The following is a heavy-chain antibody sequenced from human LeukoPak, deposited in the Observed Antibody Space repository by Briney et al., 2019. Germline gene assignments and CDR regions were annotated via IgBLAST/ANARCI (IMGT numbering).Heavy chain of an antibody. CDR1: GFTFSDYY. Sequence: GGSLRLSCAASGFTFSDYYMSWIRQAPGKGLGWVSYISSSGSTIYYADSVKGRFTISRDNAKNSLYLQMNSLRAEDTAVYYCARAPECGDCYGPAAFDIWGQGTMVTVSS. D-gene: IGHD2-21*01. CDR3: ARAPECGDCYGPAAFDI. V-gene: IGHV3-11*04. J-gene: IGHJ3*02. CDR2: ISSSGSTI.